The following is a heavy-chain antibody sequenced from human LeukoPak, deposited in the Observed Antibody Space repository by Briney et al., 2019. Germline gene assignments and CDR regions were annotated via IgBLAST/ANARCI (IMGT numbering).Heavy chain of an antibody. J-gene: IGHJ6*02. Sequence: SVKVSCKASGGTFSSYAISWVRQAPGQELEWMGRIIPIFGIANYAQKFQGRVTITADKSTSTAYMELSSLRSEDTAVYYCARDRDCSSTSCYTRYIQEGADYYYYGMDVWGQGTTVTVSS. D-gene: IGHD2-2*02. CDR2: IIPIFGIA. CDR3: ARDRDCSSTSCYTRYIQEGADYYYYGMDV. CDR1: GGTFSSYA. V-gene: IGHV1-69*04.